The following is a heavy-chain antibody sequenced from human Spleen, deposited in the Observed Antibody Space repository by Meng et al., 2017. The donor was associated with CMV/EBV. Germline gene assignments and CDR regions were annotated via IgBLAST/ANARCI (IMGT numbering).Heavy chain of an antibody. CDR2: ISGSGGST. J-gene: IGHJ6*02. Sequence: GESLKISCAASGFTFSSYAMTWVRQAPGKGLEWVSAISGSGGSTYYADSVKGRFTISRDNAKNSLYLQMNSLRAEDTAVYYCARVADFWSGYYPFYYYYGMDVWGQGTTVTVSS. CDR1: GFTFSSYA. CDR3: ARVADFWSGYYPFYYYYGMDV. V-gene: IGHV3-23*01. D-gene: IGHD3-3*01.